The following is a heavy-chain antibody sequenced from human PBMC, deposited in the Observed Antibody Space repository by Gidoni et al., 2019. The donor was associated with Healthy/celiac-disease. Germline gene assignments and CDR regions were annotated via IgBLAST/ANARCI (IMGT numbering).Heavy chain of an antibody. V-gene: IGHV3-33*01. D-gene: IGHD6-13*01. J-gene: IGHJ4*02. CDR2: IWYDGSNK. CDR3: ARDDDDSSCLDY. Sequence: QVQLVESGGGVVQPGSSLRLSCAASGFTFSSYGMHWVRQAPGKGLEWVAVIWYDGSNKYYADSVKGRFTISRDNSKNTLYLQMNSLRAEDTAVYYCARDDDDSSCLDYWGQGTLVTVSS. CDR1: GFTFSSYG.